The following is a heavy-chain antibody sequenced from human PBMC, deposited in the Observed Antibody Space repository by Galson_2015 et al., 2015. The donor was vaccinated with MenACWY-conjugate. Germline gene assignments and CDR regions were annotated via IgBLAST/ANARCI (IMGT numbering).Heavy chain of an antibody. CDR2: INVDNGNT. CDR1: GYSFTIYS. J-gene: IGHJ6*02. V-gene: IGHV1-3*01. Sequence: SVKVSCKASGYSFTIYSIHWVRQAPGQRLEWMGWINVDNGNTQYSQNFQGRVTITRDTSATTVYMELSSLTSEDTAVYYCARKEGRGTGVFHGMDVWGQGTTVTVSS. D-gene: IGHD3-10*01. CDR3: ARKEGRGTGVFHGMDV.